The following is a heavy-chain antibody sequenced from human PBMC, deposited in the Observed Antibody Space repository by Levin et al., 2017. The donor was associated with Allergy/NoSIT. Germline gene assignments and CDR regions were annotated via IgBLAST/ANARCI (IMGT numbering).Heavy chain of an antibody. CDR2: ISDDGSNN. Sequence: GESLKISCAASGFTFSSYGMNWVRQAPGKGLEWVAFISDDGSNNYFLESVKGRFTISRDNSKNTLYLQMNSLRPDDTAVYYCAKQRIFCLESNYGMDVWGQGTTVTVSS. CDR1: GFTFSSYG. J-gene: IGHJ6*02. V-gene: IGHV3-30*18. CDR3: AKQRIFCLESNYGMDV. D-gene: IGHD3-3*01.